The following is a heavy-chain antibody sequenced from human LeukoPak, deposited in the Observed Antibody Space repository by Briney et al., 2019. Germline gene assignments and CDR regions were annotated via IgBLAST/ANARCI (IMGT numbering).Heavy chain of an antibody. CDR1: GYTFTSYG. CDR3: ARDLGAVVPAAIDFDN. CDR2: ISAYNGNT. V-gene: IGHV1-18*01. Sequence: ASVKVSCKASGYTFTSYGISWVRQAPGQGLEWMGWISAYNGNTNYAQKLQGRVTMTTDTSTSTAYMELRSLRSDDTAVYYCARDLGAVVPAAIDFDNWGQGTLVTVSS. D-gene: IGHD2-2*01. J-gene: IGHJ4*02.